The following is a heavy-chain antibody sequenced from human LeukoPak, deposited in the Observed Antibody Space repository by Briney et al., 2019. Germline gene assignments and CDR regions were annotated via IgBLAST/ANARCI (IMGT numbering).Heavy chain of an antibody. CDR1: GYTFISYA. Sequence: ASVKVSCKASGYTFISYAMHWVRQAPGQGLEWMGWINAGNGNTKYSQKFQGRVTITRDTSASTAYMELSSLRSEDTAVYYCARDLNYFGSDQSSDIWGQGTMVTVSS. CDR3: ARDLNYFGSDQSSDI. D-gene: IGHD3-10*01. CDR2: INAGNGNT. V-gene: IGHV1-3*01. J-gene: IGHJ3*02.